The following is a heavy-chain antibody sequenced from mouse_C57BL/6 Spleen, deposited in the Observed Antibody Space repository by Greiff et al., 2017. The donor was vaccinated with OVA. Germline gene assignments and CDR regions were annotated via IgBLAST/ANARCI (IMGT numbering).Heavy chain of an antibody. CDR2: IDPNSGGT. D-gene: IGHD1-1*01. CDR3: ARSCTIIDRRDDSSYEYFDV. J-gene: IGHJ1*03. CDR1: GYTFTSYW. V-gene: IGHV1-72*01. Sequence: QVQLQQPGAELVKPGASVKLSCKASGYTFTSYWMHWVKQRPGRGLEWIGRIDPNSGGTKYNEKFKSKATLTVDKPSSTAYMQLSSLTSEDSAVYYCARSCTIIDRRDDSSYEYFDVWGTGTTVTVSS.